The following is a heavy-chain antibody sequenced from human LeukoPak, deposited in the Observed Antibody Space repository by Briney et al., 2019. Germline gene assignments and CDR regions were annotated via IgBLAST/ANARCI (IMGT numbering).Heavy chain of an antibody. CDR2: TNHSGST. Sequence: SETLSLTCAVYGRSSSGYYWSWSSQPPGKGLAWIGETNHSGSTNYNPSLKSRVTISVDTSKNQFSLKLSSVTAADTAVYYCARATATYYYDSSGYPSWGQGTLDTVSS. CDR3: ARATATYYYDSSGYPS. CDR1: GRSSSGYY. J-gene: IGHJ5*02. V-gene: IGHV4-34*01. D-gene: IGHD3-22*01.